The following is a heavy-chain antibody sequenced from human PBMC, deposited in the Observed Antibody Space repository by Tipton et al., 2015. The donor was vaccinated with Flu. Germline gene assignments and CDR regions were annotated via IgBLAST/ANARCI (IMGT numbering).Heavy chain of an antibody. CDR3: ARGRQEGEANRYFDY. J-gene: IGHJ4*02. D-gene: IGHD3-16*01. CDR1: GGSISTYY. V-gene: IGHV4-59*01. CDR2: NYYSGST. Sequence: TLSLTCTVSGGSISTYYWSWIRQPPGKGLEWIGYNYYSGSTKYNPSLKSRVTMSVDTSKNQFSLKLSSVTAADTAVYYCARGRQEGEANRYFDYCGQGTLVTVSS.